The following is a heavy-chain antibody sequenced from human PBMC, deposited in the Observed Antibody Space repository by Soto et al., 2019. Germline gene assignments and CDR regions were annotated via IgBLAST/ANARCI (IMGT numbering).Heavy chain of an antibody. J-gene: IGHJ5*02. CDR3: AKSGEEATTTPGWFDP. CDR2: ISGRGGST. D-gene: IGHD5-12*01. CDR1: GFTFSSYA. Sequence: GGSLRLSCAASGFTFSSYAMSWVRQAPGKGLEWVSAISGRGGSTYYADSVKGRFTISRDNSKNTLYLQMNSLRAEDTAVYYCAKSGEEATTTPGWFDPWGQGTLVTVSS. V-gene: IGHV3-23*01.